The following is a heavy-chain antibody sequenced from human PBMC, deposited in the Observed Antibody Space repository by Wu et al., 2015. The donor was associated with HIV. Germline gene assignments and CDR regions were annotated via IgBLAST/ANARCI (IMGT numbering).Heavy chain of an antibody. CDR1: GYTFSEYY. CDR2: TNPSGGNT. D-gene: IGHD3-16*01. CDR3: ARERYGAVSGLSMDV. Sequence: QVQLMQSGAEVKKPGASVTVSCKASGYTFSEYYIHWVRQAPGQGLEWVGMTNPSGGNTRFAQRLWGRPTMTRDTSTTTVSLSLSNLKYEDTAIYYCARERYGAVSGLSMDVWGRGTTVIVSS. V-gene: IGHV1-46*04. J-gene: IGHJ6*03.